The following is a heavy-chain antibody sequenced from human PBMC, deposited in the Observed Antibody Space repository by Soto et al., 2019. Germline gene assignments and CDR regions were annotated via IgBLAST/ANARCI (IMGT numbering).Heavy chain of an antibody. Sequence: SETLSLTCTVSGGSISSSSYYWGWIRQPPGKGLEWIGSIYYSGSTYYNPSLKSRVTISVDTSKNQFSLKLSSVTAADTAVYYCARWRRGVTTRFDPWGQGTLVTVSS. CDR2: IYYSGST. D-gene: IGHD4-17*01. J-gene: IGHJ5*02. CDR3: ARWRRGVTTRFDP. CDR1: GGSISSSSYY. V-gene: IGHV4-39*01.